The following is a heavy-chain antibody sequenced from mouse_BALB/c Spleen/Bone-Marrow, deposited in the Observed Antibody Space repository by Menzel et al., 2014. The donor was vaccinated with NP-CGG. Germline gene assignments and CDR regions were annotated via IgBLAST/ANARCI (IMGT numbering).Heavy chain of an antibody. CDR1: GYTFTSYT. J-gene: IGHJ3*01. CDR3: ARSNGNYVLAY. V-gene: IGHV1-4*01. Sequence: QVQLKQSGAELARPGASVKMSCKASGYTFTSYTMHWVKQRPGQGLEWIGYINPSSGYTNYNQKFKDKATLTAAKSSSTAYMQLSSLTSEDSAVYYCARSNGNYVLAYWGQGTLVTVSA. D-gene: IGHD2-1*01. CDR2: INPSSGYT.